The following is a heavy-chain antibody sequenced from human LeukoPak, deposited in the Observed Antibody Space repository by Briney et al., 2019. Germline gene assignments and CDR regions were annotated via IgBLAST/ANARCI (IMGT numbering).Heavy chain of an antibody. CDR2: IIPIFGTA. V-gene: IGHV1-69*05. CDR1: GGTFSSYA. D-gene: IGHD4-23*01. J-gene: IGHJ5*02. CDR3: ARDNSVEDTAWWFDP. Sequence: GASVKVSCKASGGTFSSYAISWVRQAPGQGLEWMGGIIPIFGTANYAQKFQGRVTMTRDTSTNTVYMELSSLRSEDTAVYYCARDNSVEDTAWWFDPWGQGTLVTVSS.